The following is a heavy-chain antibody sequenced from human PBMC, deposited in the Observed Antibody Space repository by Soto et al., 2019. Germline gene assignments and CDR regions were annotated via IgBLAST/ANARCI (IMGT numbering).Heavy chain of an antibody. CDR2: ISTYNGNT. V-gene: IGHV1-18*01. Sequence: QVQLVQSGAEVKKPGASVKVSCKASGYTFTSYGISWVRQAPGQGLEWMGWISTYNGNTNYAQKLQGRVTMTTDTSTSTAYMELRRLRSADTAVYYCARVDYDILTEYWYFDLWGRGTLVTVSS. CDR3: ARVDYDILTEYWYFDL. CDR1: GYTFTSYG. D-gene: IGHD3-9*01. J-gene: IGHJ2*01.